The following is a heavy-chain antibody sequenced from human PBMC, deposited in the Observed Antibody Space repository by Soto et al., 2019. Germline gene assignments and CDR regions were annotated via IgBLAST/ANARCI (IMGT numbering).Heavy chain of an antibody. Sequence: PSETLSLTCTVSGGSISSGDYYWSWIRQPPGKGLEWIGYIYYSGSTYYNPSLKSRVTISVDTSKNQFSLKLSSVTAADTAVYYCARAPLCSAGSCYVFDYCGQGTLVTVSS. CDR1: GGSISSGDYY. CDR2: IYYSGST. V-gene: IGHV4-30-4*01. J-gene: IGHJ4*02. CDR3: ARAPLCSAGSCYVFDY. D-gene: IGHD2-15*01.